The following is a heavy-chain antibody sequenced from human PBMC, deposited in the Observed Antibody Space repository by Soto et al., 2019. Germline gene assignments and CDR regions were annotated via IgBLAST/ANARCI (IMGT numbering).Heavy chain of an antibody. Sequence: GGSLRLSCAASGFTFSDYYMSWIRQAPGKGLEWVSYISSSSSYTTYADSVKGRFTISRDNAKNSLYLQMISLRAEDTAVYYCARAMVGATIVDYWGQGTLVTVSS. D-gene: IGHD1-26*01. V-gene: IGHV3-11*06. CDR2: ISSSSSYT. CDR1: GFTFSDYY. J-gene: IGHJ4*02. CDR3: ARAMVGATIVDY.